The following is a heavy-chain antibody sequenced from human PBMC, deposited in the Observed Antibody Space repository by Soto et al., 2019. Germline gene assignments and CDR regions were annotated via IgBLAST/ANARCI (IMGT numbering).Heavy chain of an antibody. D-gene: IGHD2-8*01. V-gene: IGHV1-2*04. Sequence: ASVKVSFKASGYSFPDYHRHWVRQAPGQGLEWLGRINPKSGGTSTAQKFQGWVTMTRDRSISTVYMELTRLRSDDTAVYFCARGHSTDCSNGVCSFFYNHEMDVWGQGTTVTVSS. CDR3: ARGHSTDCSNGVCSFFYNHEMDV. CDR2: INPKSGGT. CDR1: GYSFPDYH. J-gene: IGHJ6*02.